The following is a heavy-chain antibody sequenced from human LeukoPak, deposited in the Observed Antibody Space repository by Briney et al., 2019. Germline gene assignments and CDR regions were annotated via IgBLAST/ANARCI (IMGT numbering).Heavy chain of an antibody. V-gene: IGHV3-21*01. CDR2: ISSSSDYI. J-gene: IGHJ4*02. CDR3: ARVRAVAGPFDY. CDR1: GFTFSSYS. Sequence: GGSLRLSCAASGFTFSSYSMNWVRQAPGKGLEWVSSISSSSDYIYYADSVKGRFTISRDNAKNSLYLQMNSLRAEDTAVYYCARVRAVAGPFDYWGQGTLVTVSS. D-gene: IGHD6-19*01.